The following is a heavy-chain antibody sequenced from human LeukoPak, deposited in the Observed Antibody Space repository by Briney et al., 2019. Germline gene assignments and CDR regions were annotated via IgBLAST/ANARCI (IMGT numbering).Heavy chain of an antibody. CDR1: GYTFTGYY. V-gene: IGHV1-2*02. CDR3: ARELMGYDYVWGSYRYPDNWLDP. J-gene: IGHJ5*02. D-gene: IGHD3-16*02. CDR2: INPNSGGT. Sequence: GASVKVCCKASGYTFTGYYMHWVRQAPGQGLEWMGWINPNSGGTNYAQKFQGRVTMTRDTSISTAYMELSRLRSDDTAVYYCARELMGYDYVWGSYRYPDNWLDPWGQGTLVTVSS.